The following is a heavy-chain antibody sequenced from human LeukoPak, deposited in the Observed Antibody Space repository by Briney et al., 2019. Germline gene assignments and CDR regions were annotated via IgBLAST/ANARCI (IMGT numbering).Heavy chain of an antibody. J-gene: IGHJ6*02. CDR1: GFTFSSYG. Sequence: GGSLRLSCAASGFTFSSYGMHWVRQAPGKGLEWVAVIWYDGSNKYYADSVKGRFTISRDNSKNTLYLQMNSLRAEDTAVYYCARDLGHSGMDVWGQGTTVTVSS. V-gene: IGHV3-33*01. CDR2: IWYDGSNK. CDR3: ARDLGHSGMDV.